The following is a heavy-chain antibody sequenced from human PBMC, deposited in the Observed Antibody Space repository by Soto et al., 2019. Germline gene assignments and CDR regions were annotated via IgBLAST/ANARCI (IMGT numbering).Heavy chain of an antibody. V-gene: IGHV4-4*07. CDR2: IYTSGST. D-gene: IGHD3-3*01. CDR3: AGEARIFGVAPDAFDI. CDR1: GGSISSYY. J-gene: IGHJ3*02. Sequence: PSETLSLTCTVSGGSISSYYWSWIRQPAGKGLEWIGRIYTSGSTNYNPSLKSRVTMSVDTSKNQFSLKLSSVTAADTAVYYCAGEARIFGVAPDAFDIWGQGTMVTVSS.